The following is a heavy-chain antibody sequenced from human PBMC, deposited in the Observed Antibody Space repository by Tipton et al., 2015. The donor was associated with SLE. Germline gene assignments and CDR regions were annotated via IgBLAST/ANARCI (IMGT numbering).Heavy chain of an antibody. CDR3: ARAIVVVPGHYYMDV. CDR2: ISASNGNT. D-gene: IGHD2-2*01. CDR1: GYTFTSYG. V-gene: IGHV1-18*01. J-gene: IGHJ6*03. Sequence: QSGAEVKKPGASVKVSCKASGYTFTSYGISWVRQAPGQGLEWMGWISASNGNTNYAQKLQGRVTMTTDTSTSKAYMELRSLGSDDTAVYYCARAIVVVPGHYYMDVWGKGTTVTISS.